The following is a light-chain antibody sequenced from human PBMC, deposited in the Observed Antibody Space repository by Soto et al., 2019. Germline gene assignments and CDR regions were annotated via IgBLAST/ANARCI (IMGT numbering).Light chain of an antibody. CDR1: SSNIGSNH. Sequence: QPVLTQPPSASGTPGQRVTVSCSGSSSNIGSNHVYWYQQFPGSAPKLLIHSNNQRPSGVPDRFSGSKSGTSASLAISGLRSGDEADYYCAAWDDSLSGVVFGGGTKLTVL. J-gene: IGLJ2*01. CDR3: AAWDDSLSGVV. V-gene: IGLV1-47*02. CDR2: SNN.